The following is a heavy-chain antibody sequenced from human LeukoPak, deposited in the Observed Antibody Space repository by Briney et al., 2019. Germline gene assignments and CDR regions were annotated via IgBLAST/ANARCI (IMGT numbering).Heavy chain of an antibody. CDR1: GGTFSSYA. D-gene: IGHD3-22*01. Sequence: ASVKVSCKASGGTFSSYAISWVRQAPGQGLEWMGRIIPILGIANYAQKFQGRVTITADKSTSTAYMELSSLRSEDTAVYYCARSGLTMIVVSTGLGMGVWGQGTTVTVSS. CDR2: IIPILGIA. CDR3: ARSGLTMIVVSTGLGMGV. J-gene: IGHJ6*02. V-gene: IGHV1-69*04.